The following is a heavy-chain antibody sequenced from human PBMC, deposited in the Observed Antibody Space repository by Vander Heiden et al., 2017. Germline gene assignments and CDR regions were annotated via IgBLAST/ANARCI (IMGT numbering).Heavy chain of an antibody. Sequence: EVQLVQSGAEVKKPGESLQISCKGSGYSLPSYWIGWVRQMPGKGLEWMGIIYPGDSDTRYSPSFQGQVTISADKSISTAYLQWSSLKASDTAMYYCARRGYYDSSGAGGMDVWGQGTTVTVSS. CDR1: GYSLPSYW. V-gene: IGHV5-51*01. D-gene: IGHD3-22*01. J-gene: IGHJ6*02. CDR3: ARRGYYDSSGAGGMDV. CDR2: IYPGDSDT.